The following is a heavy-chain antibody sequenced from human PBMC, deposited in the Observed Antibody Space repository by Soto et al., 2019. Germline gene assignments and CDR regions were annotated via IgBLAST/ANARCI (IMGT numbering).Heavy chain of an antibody. CDR2: IYYGGSA. V-gene: IGHV4-59*08. CDR1: GGSISTYY. Sequence: SETLSLTCTVSGGSISTYYWSWIRQPPGKGLEWIGYIYYGGSADYNPSLKSRVTISVDTSKKQFSLKLSSVTAADTAVYYCARGGHCANGVCSALDYWGQGTLVTVSS. J-gene: IGHJ4*02. CDR3: ARGGHCANGVCSALDY. D-gene: IGHD2-8*01.